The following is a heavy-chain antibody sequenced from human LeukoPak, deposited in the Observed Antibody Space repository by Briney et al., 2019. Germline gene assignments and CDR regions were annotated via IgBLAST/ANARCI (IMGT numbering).Heavy chain of an antibody. V-gene: IGHV4-4*02. CDR2: IYHSGST. CDR3: ARDGDSSSGVLDY. Sequence: SETLSLTCAVSGGSISSSNWWSWVRQPPGKGLEWIGEIYHSGSTNYNPSLKSRVTISVDKSKNQFSLKLSSVTAADTAVYYCARDGDSSSGVLDYWGQGTLVTVSS. CDR1: GGSISSSNW. J-gene: IGHJ4*02. D-gene: IGHD6-6*01.